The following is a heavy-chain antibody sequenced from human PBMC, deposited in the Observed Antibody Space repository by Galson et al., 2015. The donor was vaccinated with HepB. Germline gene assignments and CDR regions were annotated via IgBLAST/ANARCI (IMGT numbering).Heavy chain of an antibody. CDR3: AKDGNYYDSTGYSLKDV. J-gene: IGHJ6*02. V-gene: IGHV3-23*01. CDR2: ISGGGGST. Sequence: SLRLSCAASGLTLRNYAMSWVRQAPGKGLEWVSAISGGGGSTYYADSVKGRFTISRDDSKNTLYLQMNSLRAEDTAVYYCAKDGNYYDSTGYSLKDVWGQGTTVTVSS. CDR1: GLTLRNYA. D-gene: IGHD3-22*01.